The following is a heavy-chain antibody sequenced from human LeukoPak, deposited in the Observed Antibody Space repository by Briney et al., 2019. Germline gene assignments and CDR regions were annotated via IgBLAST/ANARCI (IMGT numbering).Heavy chain of an antibody. CDR3: ARVSDSSGLDAFDI. V-gene: IGHV4-34*01. J-gene: IGHJ3*02. CDR2: INHSGST. CDR1: GGSFSGYY. Sequence: PSETLSLTCAVYGGSFSGYYWSWIRQPPGKGLEWIGEINHSGSTNYNPSLKSRVTISVDTSKNQFSLRLSSVTAADTAVYYCARVSDSSGLDAFDIWGQGTMVTVSS. D-gene: IGHD3-22*01.